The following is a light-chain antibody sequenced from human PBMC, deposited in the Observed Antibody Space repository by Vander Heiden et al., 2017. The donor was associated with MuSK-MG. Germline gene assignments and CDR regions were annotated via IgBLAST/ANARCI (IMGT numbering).Light chain of an antibody. CDR2: AAS. CDR3: QQSYSTLT. J-gene: IGKJ4*01. Sequence: IQMTQSPSSLSASVGDRVTITCRASQSISSYLNWYQQKPGKAPKLLIYAASRLQSGVPSRFSGSGSGTDFTLTISRLQPEDFATYYWQQSYSTLTFGGGTKVEIK. V-gene: IGKV1-39*01. CDR1: QSISSY.